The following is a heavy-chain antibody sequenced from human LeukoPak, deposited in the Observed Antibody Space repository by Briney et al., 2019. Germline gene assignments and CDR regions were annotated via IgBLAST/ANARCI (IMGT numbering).Heavy chain of an antibody. CDR2: IWYDGSNK. D-gene: IGHD6-19*01. V-gene: IGHV3-33*01. CDR3: ARGTVAELAFDI. Sequence: GGSLRLSCAASGFTFSSYGMHWVRQAPGKGLEWVAVIWYDGSNKYYADSVKGRFTISRDNSKNTLYLQVNSLRAEDTAVYYCARGTVAELAFDIWGQGTMVTVSS. CDR1: GFTFSSYG. J-gene: IGHJ3*02.